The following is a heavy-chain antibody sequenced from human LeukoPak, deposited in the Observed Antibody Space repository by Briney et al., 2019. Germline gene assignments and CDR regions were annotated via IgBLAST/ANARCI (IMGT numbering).Heavy chain of an antibody. D-gene: IGHD3-10*01. CDR3: ARYGSGTKYKDPFDY. CDR1: GFTFSRHA. Sequence: PGGSLRLSCAASGFTFSRHAMSWVRQTPGKGPEWISFITDRSDRIFYADSVKGRFTVSRDNAKNTLYLQMNSLRDEDTAVYYCARYGSGTKYKDPFDYWGPGTLVTVSS. V-gene: IGHV3-48*02. CDR2: ITDRSDRI. J-gene: IGHJ4*02.